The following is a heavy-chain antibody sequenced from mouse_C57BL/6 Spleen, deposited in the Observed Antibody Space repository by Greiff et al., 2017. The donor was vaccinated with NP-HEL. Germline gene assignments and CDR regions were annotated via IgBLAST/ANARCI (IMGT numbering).Heavy chain of an antibody. V-gene: IGHV2-6*03. J-gene: IGHJ4*01. D-gene: IGHD2-3*01. CDR2: IWSDGST. Sequence: QVQLKQSGPGLVAPSQSLSITCTVSGFSLTSYGVHWVRQPPGKGLEWLVVIWSDGSTTYNSALKSRLSISKDNSKSQVFLKMNSLQTDDTAMYYWARHDEPYYAMDYWGQGTSVTVSS. CDR3: ARHDEPYYAMDY. CDR1: GFSLTSYG.